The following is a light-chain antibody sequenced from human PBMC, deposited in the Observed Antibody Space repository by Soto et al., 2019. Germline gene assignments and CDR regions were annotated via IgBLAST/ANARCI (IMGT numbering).Light chain of an antibody. CDR1: SSDVGGYNY. Sequence: QSVLTQPASVSGSPGQSITISCTGTSSDVGGYNYVSWYQQHPGKAPKLMIYDVSNRPSGVSNRFSGSKSGNTASLTISGLQAEDEADYYCSSYTSSSTRVFGGGTKLTVI. J-gene: IGLJ3*02. CDR2: DVS. V-gene: IGLV2-14*01. CDR3: SSYTSSSTRV.